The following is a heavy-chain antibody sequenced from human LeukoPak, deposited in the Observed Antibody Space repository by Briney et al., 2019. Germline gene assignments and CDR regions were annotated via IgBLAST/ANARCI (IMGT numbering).Heavy chain of an antibody. Sequence: SQTLSLTCAISGDSVSSNSAAWNWIRQTPSRGLEWLGRTYYRSKWYNDYAVSMKSRITINPDTSKNQFSLQLNSVTPEDTAVYYCARDLRYCSGGSCYGGDFDYWGQGTLVTVSS. D-gene: IGHD2-15*01. CDR1: GDSVSSNSAA. J-gene: IGHJ4*02. CDR2: TYYRSKWYN. V-gene: IGHV6-1*01. CDR3: ARDLRYCSGGSCYGGDFDY.